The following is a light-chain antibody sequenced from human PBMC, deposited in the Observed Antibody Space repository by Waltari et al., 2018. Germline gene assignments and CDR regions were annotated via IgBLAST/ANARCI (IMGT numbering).Light chain of an antibody. Sequence: DIVMTQSPDSLAVSLGERATINCKSSQSGFYSSNNKHYLAWYQQKPGQPPKLLIYWASTRDSGVPDRFSGSGSGTDFTLTISSLQAEDVAVYYCQQYYSTLITFGQGTRLEIK. CDR1: QSGFYSSNNKHY. V-gene: IGKV4-1*01. CDR3: QQYYSTLIT. CDR2: WAS. J-gene: IGKJ5*01.